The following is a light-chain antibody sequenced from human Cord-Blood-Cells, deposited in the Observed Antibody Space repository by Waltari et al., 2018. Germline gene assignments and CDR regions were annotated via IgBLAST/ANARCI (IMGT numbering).Light chain of an antibody. V-gene: IGKV1-39*01. CDR1: QSSSSY. CDR2: AAS. Sequence: DIQMTQSPSSLSASVGDRVTITCRASQSSSSYLNWYQQKPGKAPKLLIDAASSLQSGVPSRFSGSGSGTDFTLTISSLQPEDFATYYCQQSYSTPFTFGPGTKVDIK. J-gene: IGKJ3*01. CDR3: QQSYSTPFT.